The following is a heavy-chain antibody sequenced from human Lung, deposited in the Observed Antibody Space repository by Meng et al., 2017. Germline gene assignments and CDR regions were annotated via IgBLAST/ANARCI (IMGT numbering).Heavy chain of an antibody. D-gene: IGHD6-13*01. V-gene: IGHV4-34*01. CDR1: GGSFSGYY. J-gene: IGHJ4*02. Sequence: QVQLQQWGAGLLKPSETLSLTCAVYGGSFSGYYWSWIRQPPGKGLEWIGEINHSGSTNYNPSLKSRVTISVDTSKNQFSLKLSSVTAADTAVYYRARDRSSSWYFAEYYFDYWGQGTLVTVSS. CDR3: ARDRSSSWYFAEYYFDY. CDR2: INHSGST.